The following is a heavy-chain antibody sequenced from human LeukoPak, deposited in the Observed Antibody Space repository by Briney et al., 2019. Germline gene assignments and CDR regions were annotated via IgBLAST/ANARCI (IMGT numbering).Heavy chain of an antibody. CDR1: GYSISSGYY. J-gene: IGHJ4*02. CDR3: RVDTPFFDY. Sequence: SETLSLTCTVSGYSISSGYYWGWIRQPAGKGLEWIGRIYTSGSTNYNPSLKSRVTISVDTSKNQFSLKLSSVTAADTAVYYCRVDTPFFDYWGQGTLVTVSS. V-gene: IGHV4-61*02. D-gene: IGHD5-18*01. CDR2: IYTSGST.